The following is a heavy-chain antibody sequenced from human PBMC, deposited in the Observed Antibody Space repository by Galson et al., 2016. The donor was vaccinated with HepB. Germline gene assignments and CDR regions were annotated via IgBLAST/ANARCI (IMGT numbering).Heavy chain of an antibody. Sequence: PALVKPTQTLTLTCTFSGFSLTTKGVGVGWIRQPPGKALEWLALIYWDDDKYYRPSLNARLNIAKDTSKNQVVLTMTDMDPVDTTQYYWARSAGYFDFWSGYLRHFGYWGQGTLVTVSS. V-gene: IGHV2-5*02. D-gene: IGHD3-3*01. J-gene: IGHJ4*02. CDR3: ARSAGYFDFWSGYLRHFGY. CDR1: GFSLTTKGVG. CDR2: IYWDDDK.